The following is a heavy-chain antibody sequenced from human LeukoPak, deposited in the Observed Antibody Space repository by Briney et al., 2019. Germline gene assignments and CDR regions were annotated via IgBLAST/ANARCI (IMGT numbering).Heavy chain of an antibody. CDR1: GYTFTSYD. V-gene: IGHV1-8*01. J-gene: IGHJ3*02. D-gene: IGHD3-22*01. CDR2: MNPNSGNT. CDR3: ARAYDSSGSDALDI. Sequence: ASVKVSCKASGYTFTSYDINWVRQATGQGLEWMGWMNPNSGNTGYAQKFQGRVTMTRNTSISTAYMELSSLRSEDTAVYYCARAYDSSGSDALDIWGQGTMVTVSS.